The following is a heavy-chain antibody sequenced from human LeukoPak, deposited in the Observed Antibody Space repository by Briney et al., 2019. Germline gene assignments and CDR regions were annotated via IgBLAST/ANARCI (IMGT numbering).Heavy chain of an antibody. J-gene: IGHJ4*02. CDR2: IYYSGST. D-gene: IGHD3-16*01. CDR3: ARHTRLFMYYFDY. V-gene: IGHV4-39*01. Sequence: SETLSLTCTVSGGSISSSSYYWGWIRQPPGKGLEWIGSIYYSGSTYYNPSLKSRVTLSVDTSKNQFSLKLSSVTAADTAVYYCARHTRLFMYYFDYWGQGTLVTVSS. CDR1: GGSISSSSYY.